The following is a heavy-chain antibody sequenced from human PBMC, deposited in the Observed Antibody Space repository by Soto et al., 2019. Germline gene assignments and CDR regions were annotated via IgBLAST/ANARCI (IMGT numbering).Heavy chain of an antibody. Sequence: PSETLSLTCTVSGGSISSYYRGWIRQPPGKGLEWIGTIYYSGSTYYNPSLKSRVTISVDTSKNQFSLKLSSVTAADTAVYYCARHLAYYYGSGSFAVYYYGMDVWGQGTTVTVSS. CDR1: GGSISSYY. V-gene: IGHV4-39*01. CDR3: ARHLAYYYGSGSFAVYYYGMDV. CDR2: IYYSGST. D-gene: IGHD3-10*01. J-gene: IGHJ6*02.